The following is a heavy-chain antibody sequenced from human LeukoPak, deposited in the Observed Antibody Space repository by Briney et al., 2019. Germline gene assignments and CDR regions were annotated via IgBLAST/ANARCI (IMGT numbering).Heavy chain of an antibody. CDR3: ARHPLGYYGSGTYYNGGYFDY. Sequence: SETLSLTCTVSGDSISSNSYYWGWIRQPPGKGLEWIGSIYYSGSTYNNPSLKSRVTISVDTSKNQFSLKLSSVTAADTAVYYCARHPLGYYGSGTYYNGGYFDYWGQGTLVTVSS. D-gene: IGHD3-10*01. CDR2: IYYSGST. V-gene: IGHV4-39*01. J-gene: IGHJ4*02. CDR1: GDSISSNSYY.